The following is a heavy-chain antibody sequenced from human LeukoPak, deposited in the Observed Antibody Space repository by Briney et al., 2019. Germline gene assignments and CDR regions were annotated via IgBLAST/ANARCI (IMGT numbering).Heavy chain of an antibody. J-gene: IGHJ4*02. Sequence: PGGSLRLSCGASGFTFGDFAMSWVRLAPGKGLEWVSSIEKDASRAYYADSVRGRFTVSRDNSKNTLYLQMSSLRVEDTALYYCAKQEGALIQNWCFDHWGLGTLVTVSS. V-gene: IGHV3-23*03. CDR1: GFTFGDFA. CDR2: IEKDASRA. D-gene: IGHD1-26*01. CDR3: AKQEGALIQNWCFDH.